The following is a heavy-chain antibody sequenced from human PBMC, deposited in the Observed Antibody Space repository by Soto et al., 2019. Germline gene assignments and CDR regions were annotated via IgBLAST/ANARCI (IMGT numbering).Heavy chain of an antibody. CDR3: AQDRMGAGIRGYFDY. CDR1: GFTFSSYG. J-gene: IGHJ4*02. V-gene: IGHV3-30*18. Sequence: QVQLVESGGGVVQPGESLRLSCAGSGFTFSSYGMDWVRQAPGKGLEWVAVISYDGSNKYYVDSVKGRFTISRDNSKNTLYLQMNSLRAEDTAVYYCAQDRMGAGIRGYFDYWGQGMLVTVSS. D-gene: IGHD3-10*01. CDR2: ISYDGSNK.